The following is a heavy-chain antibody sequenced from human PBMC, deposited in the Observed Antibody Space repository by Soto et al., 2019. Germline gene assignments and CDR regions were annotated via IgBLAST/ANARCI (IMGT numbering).Heavy chain of an antibody. J-gene: IGHJ6*02. V-gene: IGHV3-21*01. CDR3: AKDKVVAALFYGMDV. Sequence: GGSLRLSCAASGSTFSSYSMNWVRQAPGKGLEWVSSISSSSSYIYYADSVKGRFTISRDNSKNTLYLQMNSLRAEDTAVYYCAKDKVVAALFYGMDVWGQGTTVTVSS. CDR1: GSTFSSYS. D-gene: IGHD2-15*01. CDR2: ISSSSSYI.